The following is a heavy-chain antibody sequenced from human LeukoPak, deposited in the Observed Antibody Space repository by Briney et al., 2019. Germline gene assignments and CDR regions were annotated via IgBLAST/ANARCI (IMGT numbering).Heavy chain of an antibody. CDR1: GFTFSSYE. Sequence: PGGSLRLSCAASGFTFSSYEMNWVRQAPGKGLEWVSYISSSGSTIYYADSVKGRFTISRDNAKNSLYLQMNSLRAEDTAVYYCARVGVPAALYYYYGMDVWGKGTTVTVSS. D-gene: IGHD2-2*01. CDR2: ISSSGSTI. V-gene: IGHV3-48*03. CDR3: ARVGVPAALYYYYGMDV. J-gene: IGHJ6*04.